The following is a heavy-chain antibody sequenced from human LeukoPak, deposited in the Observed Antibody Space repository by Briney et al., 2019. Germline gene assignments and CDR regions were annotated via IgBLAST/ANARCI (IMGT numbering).Heavy chain of an antibody. CDR3: ATDPGDRSSTSCFAFDI. D-gene: IGHD2-2*01. V-gene: IGHV1-24*01. CDR2: FDPEDGET. J-gene: IGHJ3*02. CDR1: GYTLTELS. Sequence: GASVKVSCKVSGYTLTELSMHWVRQAPGKGLGWMGGFDPEDGETIYAQKFQGRVTMTEDTSTDTAYMELSSLRSEDTAVYYCATDPGDRSSTSCFAFDIWGQGTMVTVSS.